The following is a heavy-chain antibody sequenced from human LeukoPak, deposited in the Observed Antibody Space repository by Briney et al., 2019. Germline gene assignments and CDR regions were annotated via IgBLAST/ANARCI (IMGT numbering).Heavy chain of an antibody. CDR2: IYYSGST. D-gene: IGHD6-19*01. V-gene: IGHV4-61*08. CDR3: ARHGYSSGWYDFSGMDV. CDR1: GGSISSGGYY. J-gene: IGHJ6*02. Sequence: SSETLSLTCAVSGGSISSGGYYWSWIRQPPGKGLEWIGYIYYSGSTNYNPSLKSRVTISVDTSKNQFSLKLSSVTAADTAVYYCARHGYSSGWYDFSGMDVWGQGTTVTVSS.